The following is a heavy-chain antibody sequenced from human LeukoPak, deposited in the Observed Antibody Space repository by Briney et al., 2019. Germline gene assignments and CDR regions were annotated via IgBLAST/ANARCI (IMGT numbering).Heavy chain of an antibody. J-gene: IGHJ4*02. V-gene: IGHV3-48*01. CDR2: ISSSSSTI. Sequence: GSLRLSCIASGFTFSSHSMNWVRQAPGKGLEWVSYISSSSSTIYYADSVKGRFSISRDNVKNSLYQQMNSLRAEDTAVYYCARGTVAGKAPYWGQGTLVTVSS. CDR1: GFTFSSHS. CDR3: ARGTVAGKAPY. D-gene: IGHD6-19*01.